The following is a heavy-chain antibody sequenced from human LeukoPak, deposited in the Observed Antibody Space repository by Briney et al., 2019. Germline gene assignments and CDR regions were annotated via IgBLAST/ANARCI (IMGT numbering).Heavy chain of an antibody. V-gene: IGHV3-23*01. D-gene: IGHD2-15*01. CDR2: ISGSGGST. CDR1: GFTFSSYA. Sequence: GGSLRLSCAASGFTFSSYAMSWVRQAPGKGLEWVSAISGSGGSTYYADSVKGRFTISRGNSKNTLYLQMNSLRAEDTAVYYCAKAYPIVVVVAYFDYWGQGTLVTVSS. CDR3: AKAYPIVVVVAYFDY. J-gene: IGHJ4*02.